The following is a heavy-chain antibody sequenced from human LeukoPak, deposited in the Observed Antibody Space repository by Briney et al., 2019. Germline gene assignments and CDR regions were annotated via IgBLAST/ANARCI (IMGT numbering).Heavy chain of an antibody. CDR1: GGTFSSYA. Sequence: SVKVSCKASGGTFSSYAISWVRQAPGQGLEWMGGIIPIFGTANYAQKFQGRVTITADESTSTAYMELSSLRSEDTAVYYCAAAGSSGWADFDYWGQGTLVTVSS. J-gene: IGHJ4*02. V-gene: IGHV1-69*01. D-gene: IGHD6-19*01. CDR3: AAAGSSGWADFDY. CDR2: IIPIFGTA.